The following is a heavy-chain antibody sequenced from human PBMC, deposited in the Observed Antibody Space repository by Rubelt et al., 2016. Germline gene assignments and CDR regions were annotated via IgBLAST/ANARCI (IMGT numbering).Heavy chain of an antibody. CDR2: ISSSSSYM. CDR3: ARDGYSYGYWYYYYGMDV. V-gene: IGHV3-21*01. Sequence: SISSSSSYMYYADSVKGRFTISRDNAKNSLYLQMNSLRAEDTAVYYCARDGYSYGYWYYYYGMDVWGQGTTVTVSS. D-gene: IGHD5-18*01. J-gene: IGHJ6*02.